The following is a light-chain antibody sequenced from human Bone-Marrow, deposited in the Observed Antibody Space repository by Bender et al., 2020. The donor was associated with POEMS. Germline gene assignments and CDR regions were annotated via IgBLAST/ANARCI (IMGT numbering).Light chain of an antibody. Sequence: QSALTQPASVSGSPGQSITISCTGISSDLVDYNYVSWYQQHPGKAPKLLIYDVSNRPSGISTRFSGSKSGDTASLTISGLQAEDEADYYCSSYTSRSTLFGGGTKLTVL. V-gene: IGLV2-14*03. CDR3: SSYTSRSTL. CDR1: SSDLVDYNY. J-gene: IGLJ2*01. CDR2: DVS.